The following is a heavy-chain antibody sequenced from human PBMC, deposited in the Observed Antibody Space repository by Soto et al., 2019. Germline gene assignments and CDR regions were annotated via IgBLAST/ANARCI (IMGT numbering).Heavy chain of an antibody. CDR2: IQSGGST. J-gene: IGHJ6*03. CDR1: GFSLNPKY. D-gene: IGHD2-15*01. Sequence: GGSLRLSCAAPGFSLNPKYISWVRQALGKELEWLSLIQSGGSTYYADSVKGRITISRDNSENTLFLQMSSLRVEDTAVYYCTRDDVLCCGVSRYRVPMDVRGKGTTVTRSS. V-gene: IGHV3-66*01. CDR3: TRDDVLCCGVSRYRVPMDV.